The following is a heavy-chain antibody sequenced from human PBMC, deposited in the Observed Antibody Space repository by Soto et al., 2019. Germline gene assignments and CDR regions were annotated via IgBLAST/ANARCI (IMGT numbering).Heavy chain of an antibody. CDR1: GYSISSYYY. J-gene: IGHJ6*02. D-gene: IGHD3-16*01. Sequence: SETLSLTCDVSGYSISSYYYLVLIRHPPGEGLEWIGSIYHSGSTYYNPSLRSRVTISIDPSENQFSLKLTSVTDADTAVYYCARDLIYYGNYYYSLDVWGQGTTVTVSS. V-gene: IGHV4-38-2*02. CDR3: ARDLIYYGNYYYSLDV. CDR2: IYHSGST.